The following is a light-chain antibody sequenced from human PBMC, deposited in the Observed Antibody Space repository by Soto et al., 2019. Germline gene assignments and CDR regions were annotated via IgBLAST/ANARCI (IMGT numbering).Light chain of an antibody. CDR3: NSYTSSSTLDV. Sequence: QSALTQPASVSGSPGQSITISCTGTSSDVGGYNYVSWYQQHPGKAPKLMIYDVSNRPSGVSNRFSGSKSGNTASLTISGLQAEDEADYYCNSYTSSSTLDVFGTGTRSPS. V-gene: IGLV2-14*01. CDR2: DVS. CDR1: SSDVGGYNY. J-gene: IGLJ1*01.